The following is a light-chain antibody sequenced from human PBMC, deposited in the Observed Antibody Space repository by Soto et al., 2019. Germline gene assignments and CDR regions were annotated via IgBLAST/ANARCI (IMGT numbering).Light chain of an antibody. V-gene: IGKV3-20*01. CDR2: GAS. J-gene: IGKJ1*01. CDR3: QQYVTAPPRT. CDR1: QSVSSNY. Sequence: ECVLTQYPGTLSLSPGERATLSCRASQSVSSNYLAWYQQKPGPAPRLLIYGASTRATGIPDRFSGSGSGTDFTLTITRLEPEDFAVYYCQQYVTAPPRTFGQGTKVDIK.